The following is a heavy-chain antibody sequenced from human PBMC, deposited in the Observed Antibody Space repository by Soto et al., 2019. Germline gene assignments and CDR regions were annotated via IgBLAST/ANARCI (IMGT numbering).Heavy chain of an antibody. D-gene: IGHD3-3*01. CDR2: ISYDGSNK. J-gene: IGHJ4*02. Sequence: QVQLVESGGGVVQPGRSLRLSCAASGFTFSSYGMHWVRQAPGKGLEWVAVISYDGSNKYYADSVKGRFTISRDNSKNTRYLQMNSLRAEDTAVYYCDSPGTDFWSDTYIDYWGQGTLVTVSS. CDR1: GFTFSSYG. CDR3: DSPGTDFWSDTYIDY. V-gene: IGHV3-30*03.